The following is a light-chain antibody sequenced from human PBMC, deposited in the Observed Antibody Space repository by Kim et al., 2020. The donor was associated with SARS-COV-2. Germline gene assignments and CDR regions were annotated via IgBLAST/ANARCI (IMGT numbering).Light chain of an antibody. J-gene: IGLJ1*01. CDR1: SLHVCGYNY. V-gene: IGLV2-14*03. CDR2: DVS. Sequence: QPLRISSPAPSLHVCGYNYVSSYPHHPSKAPNLMLYDVSTRPSGVSNLFSGSKSGSTASLTISGLQAADDADYYCSSYTRSSPYVFGTGTQLTVL. CDR3: SSYTRSSPYV.